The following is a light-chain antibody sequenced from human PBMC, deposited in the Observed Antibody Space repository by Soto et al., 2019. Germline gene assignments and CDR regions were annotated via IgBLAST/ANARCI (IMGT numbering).Light chain of an antibody. CDR3: QQYNAWPPRT. Sequence: EILMTQSPATLSVSPGERATLSCRASQSVSSNLAWYQQKPGQAPRLLIYGASTRATGIPARFSGSGSGTEFTLTISSLQSEDFAVYYCQQYNAWPPRTFGQGTKVDIK. V-gene: IGKV3-15*01. CDR2: GAS. CDR1: QSVSSN. J-gene: IGKJ1*01.